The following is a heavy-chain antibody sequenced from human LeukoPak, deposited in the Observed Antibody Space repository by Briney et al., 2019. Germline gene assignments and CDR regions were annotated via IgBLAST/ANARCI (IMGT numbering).Heavy chain of an antibody. D-gene: IGHD1-26*01. Sequence: GESLRLSCVATGITFSRYGMHWVRQAPGKGLEWVAFIWYDGSKTYYGDSVKGRFTISRDNSKNTVYLQMSTLRADDTAVYYCAAPAGAANWLDPWGQGTLVTVSS. V-gene: IGHV3-30*02. CDR2: IWYDGSKT. CDR1: GITFSRYG. J-gene: IGHJ5*02. CDR3: AAPAGAANWLDP.